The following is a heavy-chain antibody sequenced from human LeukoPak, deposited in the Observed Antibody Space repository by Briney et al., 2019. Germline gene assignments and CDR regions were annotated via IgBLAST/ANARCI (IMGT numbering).Heavy chain of an antibody. V-gene: IGHV3-66*01. J-gene: IGHJ4*02. Sequence: GGSLRLSCAASGFTFSNAWMSWVRQAPGKGLEWVSVIYSGGDTYHAESVKGRFTLSRDNSKNMLYLQMNSLRAEDTAVYYCTRDFDAWGQGTLVTVSS. CDR3: TRDFDA. CDR2: IYSGGDT. CDR1: GFTFSNAW.